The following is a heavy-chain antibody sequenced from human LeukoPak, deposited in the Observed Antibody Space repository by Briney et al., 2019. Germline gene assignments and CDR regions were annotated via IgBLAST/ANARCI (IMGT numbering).Heavy chain of an antibody. V-gene: IGHV3-66*01. J-gene: IGHJ4*02. D-gene: IGHD3-22*01. CDR2: MYSGGST. CDR1: GFNVSRNY. CDR3: ARTYYSDSSNTASPFDY. Sequence: GGSLRLSCAASGFNVSRNYMSWVRQAPGKGLEWVSVMYSGGSTYYADSVKGRFIISRDTGKNSLYLQMNSLRAEDTAVYYCARTYYSDSSNTASPFDYWGQGTLVTVSS.